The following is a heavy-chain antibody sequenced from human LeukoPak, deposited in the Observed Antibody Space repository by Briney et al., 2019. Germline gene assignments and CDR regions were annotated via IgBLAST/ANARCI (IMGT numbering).Heavy chain of an antibody. CDR3: SRDRRTWFDP. J-gene: IGHJ5*02. CDR2: ITSDGSDT. V-gene: IGHV3-74*01. Sequence: GGSLRLSCAASGFTFSSYWMHWVRQVPGKGLVWVSRITSDGSDTIYADSVKGRFTISRDNAKNTLYLQMNSLRAEDTALYFCSRDRRTWFDPWGQGTLVTVSS. CDR1: GFTFSSYW.